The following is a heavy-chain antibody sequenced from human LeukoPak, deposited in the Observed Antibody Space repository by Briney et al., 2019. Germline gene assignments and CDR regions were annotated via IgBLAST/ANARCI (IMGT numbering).Heavy chain of an antibody. CDR3: ASMYYYDSSGYSTDY. V-gene: IGHV4-59*12. CDR1: GGSISSYY. Sequence: SETLSLTCTVSGGSISSYYWSWIRQPPGKGLEWIGYIYYSGSTNYNPSLKSRVTISVDTSKNQFSLKLSSVTAADTAVYYCASMYYYDSSGYSTDYWGQGTLVTVSS. J-gene: IGHJ4*02. D-gene: IGHD3-22*01. CDR2: IYYSGST.